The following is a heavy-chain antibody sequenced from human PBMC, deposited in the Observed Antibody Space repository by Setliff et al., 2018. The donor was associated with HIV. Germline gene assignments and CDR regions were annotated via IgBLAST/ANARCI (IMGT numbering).Heavy chain of an antibody. V-gene: IGHV3-48*01. CDR1: GFSFSSYS. D-gene: IGHD3-16*01. J-gene: IGHJ3*01. CDR2: IYTGSNTI. CDR3: ARREYNYVPRAFDL. Sequence: LRLSCVGSGFSFSSYSMSWVRRAPGKGLEWIAYIYTGSNTIFYGDSAEGRFTISRDNVKNSVYLQMNSLRVEDTAVYYCARREYNYVPRAFDLWSRGTVVTVSS.